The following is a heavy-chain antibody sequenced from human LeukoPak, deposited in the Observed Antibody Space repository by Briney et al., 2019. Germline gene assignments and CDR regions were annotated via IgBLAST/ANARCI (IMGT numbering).Heavy chain of an antibody. D-gene: IGHD4-17*01. V-gene: IGHV4-59*01. CDR1: GGSISSYY. CDR2: IYYSGST. J-gene: IGHJ5*02. CDR3: ARADYANWFDP. Sequence: SETLSLSCTVSGGSISSYYWSWIRQPPGKGLEWIGYIYYSGSTNYNPSLKSRVTISVDTSKNQFSLKLSSVTAADTAVYYCARADYANWFDPWGQGTLVTVSS.